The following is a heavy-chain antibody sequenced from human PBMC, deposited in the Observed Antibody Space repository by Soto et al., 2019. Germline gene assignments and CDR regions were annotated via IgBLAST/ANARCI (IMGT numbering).Heavy chain of an antibody. J-gene: IGHJ4*02. Sequence: GGSLRLSCAASGFTFDDCAMHWFRQAPGKGLEWVSGISWNSGSIGYADSVKGRFTISRDNAKNSLYLQMNSLRAEDTALYYCAKDELGSGWYVAPLFDYWGQGTLVTVSS. V-gene: IGHV3-9*01. CDR3: AKDELGSGWYVAPLFDY. CDR2: ISWNSGSI. CDR1: GFTFDDCA. D-gene: IGHD6-19*01.